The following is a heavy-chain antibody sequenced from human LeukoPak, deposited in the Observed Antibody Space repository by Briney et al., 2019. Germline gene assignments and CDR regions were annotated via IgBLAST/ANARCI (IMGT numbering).Heavy chain of an antibody. V-gene: IGHV1-2*02. D-gene: IGHD6-13*01. CDR1: GYTFTGYY. CDR3: ARSDRGSSWLNDY. CDR2: INPNSGGT. Sequence: GASVKVSCKASGYTFTGYYMHWVRQAPGQGLEWMGWINPNSGGTNYAQKFQGRVTMTRDTSISTAYMELSRLRSDDTAVYYCARSDRGSSWLNDYWGQGTLVTVSS. J-gene: IGHJ4*02.